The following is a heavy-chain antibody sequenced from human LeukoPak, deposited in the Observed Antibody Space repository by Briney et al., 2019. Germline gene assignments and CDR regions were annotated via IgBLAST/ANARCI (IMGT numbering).Heavy chain of an antibody. CDR3: AKDRGTIFGVVYFDY. Sequence: GRSLRLSCEASGFTFSSYGMHWVRQAPGKGLEWVAFIRYDGNTKYYADSVKGRFTISRDNSKNTLYLQMNSLRAEDTAVYYCAKDRGTIFGVVYFDYWGQGTLVTVSS. CDR2: IRYDGNTK. CDR1: GFTFSSYG. V-gene: IGHV3-30*02. J-gene: IGHJ4*02. D-gene: IGHD3-3*01.